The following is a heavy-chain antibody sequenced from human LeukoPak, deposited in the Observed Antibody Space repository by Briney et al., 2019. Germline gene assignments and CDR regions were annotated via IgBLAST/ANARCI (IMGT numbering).Heavy chain of an antibody. Sequence: GGSLRLSCAASGFTFGSNAMSWVRQAPGKGLEWVSGFSGSGNTYYADSVKGRFTISRDNSKNTLYLQMNSLRAEGTAVYYCAREYYYDSSGPLGSDYWGQGTLVTVSS. CDR2: FSGSGNT. J-gene: IGHJ4*02. V-gene: IGHV3-23*01. CDR3: AREYYYDSSGPLGSDY. D-gene: IGHD3-22*01. CDR1: GFTFGSNA.